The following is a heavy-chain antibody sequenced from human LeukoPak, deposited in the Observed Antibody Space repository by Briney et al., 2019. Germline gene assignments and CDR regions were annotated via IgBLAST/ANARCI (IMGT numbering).Heavy chain of an antibody. CDR3: ARGDNTDYVLDH. Sequence: ASMKVSCKASGYTFTRYALNWVRQAPGQGLEWMGWINTNSGNPTYAQGFTGRFVLSLDTSVSTAYLQINSLKVEDTAVYYCARGDNTDYVLDHWGQGTLVTVSS. CDR1: GYTFTRYA. D-gene: IGHD3-22*01. V-gene: IGHV7-4-1*02. CDR2: INTNSGNP. J-gene: IGHJ4*02.